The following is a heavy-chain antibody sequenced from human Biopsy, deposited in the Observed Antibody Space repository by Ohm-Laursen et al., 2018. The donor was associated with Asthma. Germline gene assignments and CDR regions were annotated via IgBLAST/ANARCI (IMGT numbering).Heavy chain of an antibody. CDR2: IYYSGRT. J-gene: IGHJ2*01. V-gene: IGHV4-39*02. D-gene: IGHD6-6*01. CDR1: GDAMSTSGSY. Sequence: SETLSLTCIVSGDAMSTSGSYCGWIRQSPGKGLEWIGSIYYSGRTYYNPSLESRVTISADTPKNHFSLKVTSVTAAYTAVCYCARAVSSSSYWYFDLWGRGDLVTVSS. CDR3: ARAVSSSSYWYFDL.